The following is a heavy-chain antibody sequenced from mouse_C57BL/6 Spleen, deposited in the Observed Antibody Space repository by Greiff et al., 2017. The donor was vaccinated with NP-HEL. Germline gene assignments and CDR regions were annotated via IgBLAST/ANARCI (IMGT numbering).Heavy chain of an antibody. J-gene: IGHJ3*01. CDR3: ARSSSNYVWFAY. CDR2: IYPGSGNT. Sequence: QVQLKESGPELVKPGASVKISCKASGYSFTSYYIHWVKQRPGQGLEWIGWIYPGSGNTKYNEKFKGKATLTADTSSSTAYMQLSSLTSEDSAVYYCARSSSNYVWFAYWGQGTLVTVSA. D-gene: IGHD2-5*01. CDR1: GYSFTSYY. V-gene: IGHV1-66*01.